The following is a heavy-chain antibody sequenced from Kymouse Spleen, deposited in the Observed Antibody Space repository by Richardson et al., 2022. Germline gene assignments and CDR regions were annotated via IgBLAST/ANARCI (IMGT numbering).Heavy chain of an antibody. CDR3: AREEYNWNLDY. D-gene: IGHD1-20*01,IGHD1-7*01. J-gene: IGHJ4*02. V-gene: IGHV3-33*01. Sequence: QVQLVESGGGVVQPGRSLRLSCAASGFTFSSYGMHWVRQAPGKGLEWVAVIWYDGSNKYYADSVKGRFTISRDNSKNTLYLQMNSLRAEDTAVYYCAREEYNWNLDYWGQGTLVTVSS. CDR2: IWYDGSNK. CDR1: GFTFSSYG.